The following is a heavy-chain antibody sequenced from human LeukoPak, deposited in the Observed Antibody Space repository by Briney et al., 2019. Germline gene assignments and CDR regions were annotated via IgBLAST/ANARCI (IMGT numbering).Heavy chain of an antibody. D-gene: IGHD3-22*01. J-gene: IGHJ6*02. V-gene: IGHV3-21*01. CDR3: ARPDYYDSSGYPYYYYYYGMDV. CDR1: GFTFSSYS. Sequence: GGSLRLSCAASGFTFSSYSMNWVRQAPGKGLEWVPSISSSSSYIYYADSVKGRFTISRDNAKNSLYLQMNSLRAEDTAVYYCARPDYYDSSGYPYYYYYYGMDVWGQGTTVTVSS. CDR2: ISSSSSYI.